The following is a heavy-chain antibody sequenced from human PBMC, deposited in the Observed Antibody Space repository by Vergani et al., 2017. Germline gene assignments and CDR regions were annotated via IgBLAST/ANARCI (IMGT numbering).Heavy chain of an antibody. CDR2: ISAYNGNT. D-gene: IGHD5-12*01. CDR1: GGTFSSYA. Sequence: QVQLVQSGAEVKKPGSSVKVSCKASGGTFSSYAISWVRQAPGQGLEWMGGISAYNGNTNYAQKLQGRVTMTTDTSTSTAYMELRSLRSDDTAVYYCATPRLRFSYYYYYGMDVWGQGTTVTVSS. CDR3: ATPRLRFSYYYYYGMDV. J-gene: IGHJ6*02. V-gene: IGHV1-18*01.